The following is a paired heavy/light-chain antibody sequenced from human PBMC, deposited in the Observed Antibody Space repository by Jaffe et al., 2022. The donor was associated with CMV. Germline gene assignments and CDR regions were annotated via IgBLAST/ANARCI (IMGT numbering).Light chain of an antibody. CDR3: QQRSIWPLLS. V-gene: IGKV3-11*01. J-gene: IGKJ4*01. Sequence: IVLTQSPATLSLSPGERATLSCRASQTVSTSLAWYQQKPGQAPRVVMYDASNRATGIPARFSGSGSGTDFTLTISSLELEDFGVYYCQQRSIWPLLSFGGGTKVEI. CDR1: QTVSTS. CDR2: DAS.
Heavy chain of an antibody. CDR1: GFTFSNYN. V-gene: IGHV3-21*01. CDR2: LSASRSYL. CDR3: ARDRWFGEHSVSMDV. J-gene: IGHJ6*03. D-gene: IGHD3-10*01. Sequence: EVLLVESGGGLVKPGGSLRLSCVTSGFTFSNYNMNWVRQAPGKGLEWVASLSASRSYLYYADAVQGRFTISRDNANNSLFLQMSSLRVEDTAVYYCARDRWFGEHSVSMDVWGKGTTVTVSS.